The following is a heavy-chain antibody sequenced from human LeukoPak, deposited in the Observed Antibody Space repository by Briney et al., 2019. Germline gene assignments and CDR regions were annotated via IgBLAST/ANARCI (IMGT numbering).Heavy chain of an antibody. CDR2: IYHSGST. Sequence: KPSETLSLTCAVSGASISSGYWWSWVRQAPGKGLEWIGEIYHSGSTNHSPSLKSRVTISVDKSKSQFSLNLNSVTAADTAVYYCARDDTGVIRGIRFHYWGQGTLVTVSS. CDR1: GASISSGYW. CDR3: ARDDTGVIRGIRFHY. D-gene: IGHD3-10*01. J-gene: IGHJ4*02. V-gene: IGHV4-4*02.